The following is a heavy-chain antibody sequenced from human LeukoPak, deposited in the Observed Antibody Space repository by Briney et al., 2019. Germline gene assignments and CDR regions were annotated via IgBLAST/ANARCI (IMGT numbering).Heavy chain of an antibody. V-gene: IGHV1-69*13. Sequence: SVKVSCKASGGTFSSYAISWVRQAPGQGLEWMGGIIPVFGTANYAQKFQGRVTITADESTSTAYMELSSLRSEDTAVYYCARDMRYCSGGSCNTEYFQHWGQGTLVTVSS. CDR3: ARDMRYCSGGSCNTEYFQH. D-gene: IGHD2-15*01. J-gene: IGHJ1*01. CDR2: IIPVFGTA. CDR1: GGTFSSYA.